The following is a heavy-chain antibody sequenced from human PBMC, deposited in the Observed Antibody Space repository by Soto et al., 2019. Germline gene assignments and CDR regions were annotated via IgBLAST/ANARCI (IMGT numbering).Heavy chain of an antibody. J-gene: IGHJ4*02. CDR3: ARGRYGDY. CDR1: GYTFTSYG. V-gene: IGHV1-18*01. Sequence: QVHLVQSGAEVKKPGASVKVSCKASGYTFTSYGITWVRQAPGQGLEWMGWISAHNGNTDYAQKLQGRVIVTRDTSTSTAYMELRSVISDATAVYYCARGRYGDYWGQGARVTVSS. CDR2: ISAHNGNT. D-gene: IGHD1-1*01.